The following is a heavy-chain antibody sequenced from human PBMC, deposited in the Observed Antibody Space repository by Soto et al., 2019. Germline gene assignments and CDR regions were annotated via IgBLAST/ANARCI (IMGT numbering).Heavy chain of an antibody. CDR2: IIPIFGTA. Sequence: QVQLVQSGAEVKKPGSSVKVSCKASGGTFSSYAISWVRQAPGQGLEWMGGIIPIFGTANYAQKFQGRVTSTADESTSTAYMEPSSLRSEDTAVYYCASTPNCGGDCFGDYWGQGTLVTVSS. CDR1: GGTFSSYA. CDR3: ASTPNCGGDCFGDY. V-gene: IGHV1-69*01. J-gene: IGHJ4*02. D-gene: IGHD2-21*02.